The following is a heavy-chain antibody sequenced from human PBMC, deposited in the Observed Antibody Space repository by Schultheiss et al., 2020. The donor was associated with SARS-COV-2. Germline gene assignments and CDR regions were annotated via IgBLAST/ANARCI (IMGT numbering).Heavy chain of an antibody. CDR1: GFTFSSYG. J-gene: IGHJ4*02. CDR3: ARDAGTIFGVVSHFDY. V-gene: IGHV3-33*01. D-gene: IGHD3-3*01. Sequence: GGSLRLSCAASGFTFSSYGMHWVRQAPGKGLEWVAVIWYDGSNKYYADSVKGRFTISRDNSKNTLYLQMNSLRAEDTAVYYCARDAGTIFGVVSHFDYWGQGTLVTVSS. CDR2: IWYDGSNK.